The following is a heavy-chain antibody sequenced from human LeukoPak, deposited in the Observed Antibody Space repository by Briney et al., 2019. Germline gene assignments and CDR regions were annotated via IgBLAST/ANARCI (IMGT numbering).Heavy chain of an antibody. CDR1: GYSISSGYY. CDR2: IYYSGST. Sequence: SETLSLTCTVSGYSISSGYYWGWIRQPPGKGLEWIGYIYYSGSTIYNPSLKSRVTMSSDTSKNQFSLKLNSVTAADTAVYYCASGSYSFYYFNYWGQGTLVTVSS. J-gene: IGHJ4*02. D-gene: IGHD1-26*01. V-gene: IGHV4-61*01. CDR3: ASGSYSFYYFNY.